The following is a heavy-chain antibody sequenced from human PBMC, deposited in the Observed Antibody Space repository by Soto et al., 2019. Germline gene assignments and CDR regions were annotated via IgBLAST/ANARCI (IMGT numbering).Heavy chain of an antibody. J-gene: IGHJ5*02. CDR2: ISGRGGNST. CDR3: AKCCGSCCFDT. D-gene: IGHD2-15*01. Sequence: EVQLLESGGGLVQPGGSLRLSCAASGFTFSTYAMSWVRQAPGQGLAWVSAISGRGGNSTFYGDSVKGPFTISRDNSKKTLYLQMNSLGAEDTAGYYCAKCCGSCCFDTWRQGPIGTVSS. CDR1: GFTFSTYA. V-gene: IGHV3-23*01.